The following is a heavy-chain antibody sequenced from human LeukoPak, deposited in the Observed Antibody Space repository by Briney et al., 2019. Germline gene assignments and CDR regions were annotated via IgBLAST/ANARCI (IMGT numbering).Heavy chain of an antibody. CDR3: ARSFYDSSGYPNFDY. D-gene: IGHD3-22*01. V-gene: IGHV3-21*01. Sequence: PGGSLRLSCAASGYTFSSYSMNWVRQAPGKGLEWVSFISSGSSYIYYGDSVKGRFTISRDNAKKSLYLQMNSLRAEDTAVYFCARSFYDSSGYPNFDYWGQGTLVTFSS. CDR2: ISSGSSYI. CDR1: GYTFSSYS. J-gene: IGHJ4*02.